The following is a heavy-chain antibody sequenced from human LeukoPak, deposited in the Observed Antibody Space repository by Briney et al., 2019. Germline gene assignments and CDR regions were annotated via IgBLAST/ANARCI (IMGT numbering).Heavy chain of an antibody. J-gene: IGHJ3*02. CDR1: GFTFSSYS. Sequence: GGSLRLSCAASGFTFSSYSMNWVRQAPGKGLEWVSYISSSSSTIYYADSVKGRFTISRDNAKNSLYLQMNSLRAEDTAVYYCARDRIVVVIHDAFDIWGQGTMVTVS. V-gene: IGHV3-48*01. CDR2: ISSSSSTI. D-gene: IGHD3-22*01. CDR3: ARDRIVVVIHDAFDI.